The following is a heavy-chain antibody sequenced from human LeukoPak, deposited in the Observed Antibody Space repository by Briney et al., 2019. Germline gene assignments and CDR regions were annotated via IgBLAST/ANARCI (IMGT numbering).Heavy chain of an antibody. CDR1: GGSISAYY. D-gene: IGHD5-12*01. CDR3: ARASGYYRSFDY. V-gene: IGHV4-59*01. Sequence: SETLSLTCTVSGGSISAYYWIWVRHPPGKGLGWLGSIYYSGSTNYNPSLESRDTISVVTSKNQFSLKLNSVTAADTAVYYGARASGYYRSFDYWGQGTLVTVSS. J-gene: IGHJ4*02. CDR2: IYYSGST.